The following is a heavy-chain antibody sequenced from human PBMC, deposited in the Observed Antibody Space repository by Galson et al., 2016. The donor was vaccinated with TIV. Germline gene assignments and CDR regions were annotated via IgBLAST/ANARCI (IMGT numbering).Heavy chain of an antibody. CDR2: INVYNGNT. D-gene: IGHD2-21*02. V-gene: IGHV1-3*01. CDR1: GYTFTSYT. J-gene: IGHJ4*02. CDR3: ATFAACGGDCYYFDY. Sequence: SVKVSCKASGYTFTSYTMHWVRQAPGQRLEWMGWINVYNGNTRYSQKFRDRVTITRDTSATTAYMETYMELSSLRSEDTAMYYCATFAACGGDCYYFDYWGQGTLVTVSS.